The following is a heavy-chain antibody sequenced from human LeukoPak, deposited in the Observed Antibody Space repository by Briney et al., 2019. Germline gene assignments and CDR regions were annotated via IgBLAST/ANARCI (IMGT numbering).Heavy chain of an antibody. D-gene: IGHD6-13*01. V-gene: IGHV4-59*01. J-gene: IGHJ4*02. Sequence: SETLSLTCTVSGGSISSYYWSWIRQPPGKGLEWIGYIYYSGSTNYNPSLKSRVTISVDTSKNQFSLKLSSVTAADTAVYDCARGLRTAAGIIDYWGQGTLVTVSS. CDR1: GGSISSYY. CDR2: IYYSGST. CDR3: ARGLRTAAGIIDY.